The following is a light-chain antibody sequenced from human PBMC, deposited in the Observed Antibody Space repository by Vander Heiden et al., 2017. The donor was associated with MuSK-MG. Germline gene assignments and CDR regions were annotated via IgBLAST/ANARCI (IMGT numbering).Light chain of an antibody. CDR1: KLGDKY. CDR2: QDT. J-gene: IGLJ2*01. CDR3: QAWASSTVV. V-gene: IGLV3-1*01. Sequence: SYELTQPPSVSVSPGQTASITCSGDKLGDKYACWYQQKPGQSPVLVIYQDTKRPSGIPERFSGSNSGNTATLTISGTQAMDEADYYCQAWASSTVVFGGGTKLTVV.